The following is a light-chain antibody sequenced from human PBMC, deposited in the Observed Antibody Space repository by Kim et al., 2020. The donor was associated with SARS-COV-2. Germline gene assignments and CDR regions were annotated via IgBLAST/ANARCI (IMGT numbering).Light chain of an antibody. CDR3: QQYDTCWT. CDR2: DVS. Sequence: LSASVGDRVTITCRASQSISSWLAWYQQKPGKAPTLLIHDVSTLESGVPSRFSGSGSGTEFTLIISSLQPDDFATYYCQQYDTCWTFGQGTKVDIK. CDR1: QSISSW. V-gene: IGKV1-5*01. J-gene: IGKJ1*01.